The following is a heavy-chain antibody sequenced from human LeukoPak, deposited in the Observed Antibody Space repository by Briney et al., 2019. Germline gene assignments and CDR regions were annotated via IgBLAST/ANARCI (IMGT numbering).Heavy chain of an antibody. D-gene: IGHD5-18*01. CDR3: ARGSGVQVWSSLDY. V-gene: IGHV3-21*01. J-gene: IGHJ4*02. CDR1: GFTFSSYS. CDR2: ISSSSSYI. Sequence: GGSLRLSCAASGFTFSSYSMNWVRQAPGKGLEWVSSISSSSSYIYYADSVKGRYTISRYNAKHSLNLQMNSLRAEDTAVYYCARGSGVQVWSSLDYWGQGTLVTISS.